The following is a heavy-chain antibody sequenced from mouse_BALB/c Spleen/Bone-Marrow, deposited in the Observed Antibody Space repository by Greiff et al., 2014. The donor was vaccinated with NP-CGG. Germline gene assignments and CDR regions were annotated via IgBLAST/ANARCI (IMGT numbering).Heavy chain of an antibody. CDR3: TRSGGYYFDY. J-gene: IGHJ2*01. Sequence: VQLKESGAELVRPGASVKLSCKASGYTFTSYWINWMRQRPGQGLEWIGNIYPSDSYTNYNQKFKDKATLTVDKSSSTAYMQLSSPTSEDSAVYYCTRSGGYYFDYWGQGTTLTVSS. CDR1: GYTFTSYW. CDR2: IYPSDSYT. V-gene: IGHV1-69*02.